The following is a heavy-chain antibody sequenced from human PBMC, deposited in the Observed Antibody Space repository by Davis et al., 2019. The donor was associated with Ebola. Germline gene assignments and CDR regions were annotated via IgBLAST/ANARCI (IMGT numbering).Heavy chain of an antibody. V-gene: IGHV3-48*02. D-gene: IGHD3-10*02. CDR3: VRDYLFAFDS. CDR1: GFTFTSYS. J-gene: IGHJ4*02. CDR2: INTRGDAM. Sequence: PGGSLRLSCVTAGFTFTSYSLNWIRQTPGKGLEWIAHINTRGDAMVYADSVRGRFTISRDDAANSLSLQMDSLKHEDTAVYYCVRDYLFAFDSWGQGNPVTVSS.